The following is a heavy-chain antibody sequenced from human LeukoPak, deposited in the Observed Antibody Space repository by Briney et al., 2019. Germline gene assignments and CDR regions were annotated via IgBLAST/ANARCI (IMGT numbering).Heavy chain of an antibody. V-gene: IGHV3-30*04. J-gene: IGHJ4*02. CDR3: ARDYCGGDCYSGGDY. D-gene: IGHD2-21*02. CDR2: ISNDGSNK. CDR1: GFTFSSYA. Sequence: PGGSLRLSCAASGFTFSSYAMHWVRQAPGKGLEWVSAISNDGSNKYYADSVKGRFTISRDNSKNALYLQMNSLRAEDTAVYYCARDYCGGDCYSGGDYWGQGTLVTVSS.